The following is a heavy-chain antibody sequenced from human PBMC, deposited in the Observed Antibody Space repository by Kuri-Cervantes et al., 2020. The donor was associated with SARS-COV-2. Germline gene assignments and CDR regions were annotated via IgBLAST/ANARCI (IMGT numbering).Heavy chain of an antibody. J-gene: IGHJ6*02. D-gene: IGHD3-10*01. CDR1: GFTFSDYY. Sequence: GESLKISCAASGFTFSDYYMSWIRQAPGKGLEWVSYISSSSSYTNYADSVKGRFTISRDNAKNSLYLQMNSLRAEDTAVYYCARSGRGYYYYGMDVWGQGTTVTVSS. V-gene: IGHV3-11*03. CDR2: ISSSSSYT. CDR3: ARSGRGYYYYGMDV.